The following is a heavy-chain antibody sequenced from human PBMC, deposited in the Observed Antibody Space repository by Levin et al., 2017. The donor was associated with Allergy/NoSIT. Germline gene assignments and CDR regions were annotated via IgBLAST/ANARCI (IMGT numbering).Heavy chain of an antibody. CDR1: GYTFTSYV. J-gene: IGHJ4*02. CDR2: ISAYNGNT. D-gene: IGHD4-17*01. Sequence: ASVKVSCKASGYTFTSYVISWVRQAPGQGLEWMGWISAYNGNTNYAQKLQGRVTMTTDTSTSTAYMELRSLRSDDTAVYYCARPRSSDYLYDYWGQGTLVTVSS. V-gene: IGHV1-18*01. CDR3: ARPRSSDYLYDY.